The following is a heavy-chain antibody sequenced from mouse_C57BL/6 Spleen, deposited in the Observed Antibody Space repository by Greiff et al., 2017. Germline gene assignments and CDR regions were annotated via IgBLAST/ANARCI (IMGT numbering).Heavy chain of an antibody. D-gene: IGHD2-4*01. CDR1: GYTFTSYW. V-gene: IGHV1-55*01. CDR2: IYPGSGST. Sequence: QFQLQQPGAELVKPGASVKMSCKASGYTFTSYWITWVKHRHGQGLEWIGDIYPGSGSTNYNEKFKSMATLTVDTSSSKAYMQLSSLTYEDSAVYYCAREVRDYGDFDYWGQGTTLTVSS. J-gene: IGHJ2*01. CDR3: AREVRDYGDFDY.